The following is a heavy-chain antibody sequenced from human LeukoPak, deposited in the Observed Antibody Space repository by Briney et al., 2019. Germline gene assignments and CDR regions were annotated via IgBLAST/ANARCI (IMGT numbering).Heavy chain of an antibody. CDR3: ARGARRGWYFDY. D-gene: IGHD3-10*01. Sequence: PSETLSLTCAVYGGSVSGYYWSWIRQPPGKGLEWIGEINHSGSTNYNPSLKSRVTISVDTSKNQFSLKLSSVTAADTAVYYCARGARRGWYFDYWGQGTLVTVSS. V-gene: IGHV4-34*01. CDR1: GGSVSGYY. CDR2: INHSGST. J-gene: IGHJ4*02.